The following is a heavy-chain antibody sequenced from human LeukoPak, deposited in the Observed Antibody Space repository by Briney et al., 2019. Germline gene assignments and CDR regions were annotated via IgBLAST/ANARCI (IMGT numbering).Heavy chain of an antibody. D-gene: IGHD3-3*01. CDR3: ARHTPGGDPLRFLSP. CDR2: IYYSGST. Sequence: SETLSLTCTVSGGSISSYYWSWIRQPPGKGLEWIGYIYYSGSTNYNPSLKSRVTISVDTSKNQFSLKLSSVTAADTAVYYCARHTPGGDPLRFLSPWGQGTLVTVSS. J-gene: IGHJ4*02. V-gene: IGHV4-59*08. CDR1: GGSISSYY.